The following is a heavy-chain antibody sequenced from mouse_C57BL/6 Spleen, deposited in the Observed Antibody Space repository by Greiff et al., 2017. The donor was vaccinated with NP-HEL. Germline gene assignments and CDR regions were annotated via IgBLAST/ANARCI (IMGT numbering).Heavy chain of an antibody. CDR3: ARERINYAMDY. V-gene: IGHV5-4*01. D-gene: IGHD2-4*01. CDR1: GFTFSSYA. J-gene: IGHJ4*01. Sequence: DVHLVESGGGLVKPGGSLKLSCAASGFTFSSYAMSWVRQTPEKRLEWVATISDGGSYTYYPDNVKGRFTISRDNAKNNLYLQMSHLKSEDTAMYYCARERINYAMDYWGQGTSVTVSS. CDR2: ISDGGSYT.